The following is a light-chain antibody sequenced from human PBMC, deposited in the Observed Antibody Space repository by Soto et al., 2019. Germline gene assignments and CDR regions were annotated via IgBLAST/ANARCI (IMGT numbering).Light chain of an antibody. V-gene: IGKV4-1*01. CDR3: QQYYSTPFT. CDR1: QSVLYDSTNNNY. J-gene: IGKJ4*01. Sequence: DIVRTQSPDSLAVSLGERATINCKSSQSVLYDSTNNNYLAWYQKKPGQPPKLLIYWASTRESGVPDRFSGSGSGTDFTLTISSLQAEDVAVYYCQQYYSTPFTFGGGTKVEMK. CDR2: WAS.